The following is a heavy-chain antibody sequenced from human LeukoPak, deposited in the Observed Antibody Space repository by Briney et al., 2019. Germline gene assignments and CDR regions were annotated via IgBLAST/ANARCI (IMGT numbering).Heavy chain of an antibody. D-gene: IGHD6-13*01. CDR3: ARDFIAAALTDYYYYYMDV. Sequence: GASVKVSCKASGYTFTSYGISWVRQAPGQGLEWMGGIIPIFGTANYAQKFQGRVTITADKSTSTAYMELSSLRSVDTAVYYCARDFIAAALTDYYYYYMDVWGKGTTVTVSS. CDR1: GYTFTSYG. V-gene: IGHV1-69*06. J-gene: IGHJ6*03. CDR2: IIPIFGTA.